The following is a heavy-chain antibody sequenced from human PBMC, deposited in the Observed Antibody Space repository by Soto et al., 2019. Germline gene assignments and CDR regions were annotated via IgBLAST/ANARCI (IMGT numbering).Heavy chain of an antibody. V-gene: IGHV1-18*01. CDR1: GYTFTCYG. J-gene: IGHJ5*02. Sequence: ASVKVSCKASGYTFTCYGISWVRQSPGQGLEWMGWISAYNGNTNYAQKLQGRVTMTTDTSTSTAYMELRSLRSDDTAVYYCARVIAVAGTQGWWFDPWGQGTLVTVSS. CDR2: ISAYNGNT. D-gene: IGHD6-19*01. CDR3: ARVIAVAGTQGWWFDP.